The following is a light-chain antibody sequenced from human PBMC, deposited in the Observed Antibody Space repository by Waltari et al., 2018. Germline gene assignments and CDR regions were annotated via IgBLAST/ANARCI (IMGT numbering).Light chain of an antibody. Sequence: DIQLTQSPSFLSASVGDRVTFTCRASRDIRSYLAWYQQKSGKAPKLLIFAASTLQSGVPSRFSGSGAGTEFTLTISSLQPEDVATYYCQQPPGTFGGGTKVEVK. V-gene: IGKV1-9*01. CDR3: QQPPGT. CDR2: AAS. CDR1: RDIRSY. J-gene: IGKJ4*01.